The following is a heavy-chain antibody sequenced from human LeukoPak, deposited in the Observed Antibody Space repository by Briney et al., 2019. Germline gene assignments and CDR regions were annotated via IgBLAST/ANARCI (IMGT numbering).Heavy chain of an antibody. D-gene: IGHD6-13*01. CDR3: ARDTSPSIGVVGYDALDI. Sequence: GGSLRLSCAASGFTFSDYYMSWFRQAPGKGLEWVSYISSSGSTIYYADSGKGRFTISRDNAKNSLYLQMNSLRAEDTAVYYCARDTSPSIGVVGYDALDIWGQGTMVTVSS. CDR2: ISSSGSTI. CDR1: GFTFSDYY. J-gene: IGHJ3*02. V-gene: IGHV3-11*04.